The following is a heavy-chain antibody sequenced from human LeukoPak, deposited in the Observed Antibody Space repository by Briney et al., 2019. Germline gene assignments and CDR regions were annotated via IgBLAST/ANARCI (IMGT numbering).Heavy chain of an antibody. J-gene: IGHJ4*02. CDR3: ARGQNYYVNTFLDY. D-gene: IGHD3-10*02. V-gene: IGHV3-74*01. CDR1: GFTFSSYL. Sequence: GGSLRLSCAASGFTFSSYLMHWVRQAPGKGLVWVSRIESDGITTIYADSVRGRFTISRGNAKNTLYLQMDRLRAEDTAVYYCARGQNYYVNTFLDYWGQGTLVTVSS. CDR2: IESDGITT.